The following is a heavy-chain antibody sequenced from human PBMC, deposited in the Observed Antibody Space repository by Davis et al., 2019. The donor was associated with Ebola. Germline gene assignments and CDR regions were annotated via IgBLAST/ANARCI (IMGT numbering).Heavy chain of an antibody. D-gene: IGHD4-17*01. CDR2: MNPNSGNT. J-gene: IGHJ4*02. CDR3: ASHYGESSSDSLDY. V-gene: IGHV1-8*01. CDR1: GYTFPSYD. Sequence: ASVKVSCKASGYTFPSYDINWVRQATGQGLEWMGWMNPNSGNTGYAQKFQGRVTMTRNTSISTAYMELSSLRSEGTAVYYCASHYGESSSDSLDYWGQGTLVTVSS.